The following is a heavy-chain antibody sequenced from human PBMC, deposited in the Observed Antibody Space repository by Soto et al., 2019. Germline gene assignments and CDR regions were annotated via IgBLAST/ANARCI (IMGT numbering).Heavy chain of an antibody. Sequence: EAQLVESGGGLVQPGGSLRLSCGGSGFTFSRCWISWALQAPGKGLEWVANIKEDGSETYYVDSVKGRFTISRDNAKNYLYLQMNRLRPEDTALYYCVKDVGRGVVTSSGYYYGMDVWGQGTTVTVSS. CDR1: GFTFSRCW. V-gene: IGHV3-7*03. CDR3: VKDVGRGVVTSSGYYYGMDV. J-gene: IGHJ6*02. D-gene: IGHD2-15*01. CDR2: IKEDGSET.